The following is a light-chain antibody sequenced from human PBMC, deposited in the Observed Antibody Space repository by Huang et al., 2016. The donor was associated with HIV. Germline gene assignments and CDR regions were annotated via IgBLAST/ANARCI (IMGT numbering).Light chain of an antibody. Sequence: DIQMTQSPSSLSASVGARVTITCRASQSISSYLNWYQQEPGKAPKLLLYAASSLQSGVPTRFSGSGSVTDFTLTISSLQTEDFATYYCQQSDSTPLTFGGGTKVEIK. J-gene: IGKJ4*01. V-gene: IGKV1-39*01. CDR1: QSISSY. CDR2: AAS. CDR3: QQSDSTPLT.